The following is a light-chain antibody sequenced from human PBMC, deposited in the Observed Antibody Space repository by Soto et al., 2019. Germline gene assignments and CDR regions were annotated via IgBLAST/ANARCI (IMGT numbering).Light chain of an antibody. V-gene: IGLV4-69*01. CDR2: LNSDGSH. CDR1: SGHSSYA. J-gene: IGLJ3*02. Sequence: QLVLTQSPSASASLGASVKLTCTLSSGHSSYAIAWHQQQPEKGPRYLMKLNSDGSHSKGDGIPDRFSGSSSGAQRYLTISSPQSDDEPVHYCQTWGTRIQVFCRGTKFTVL. CDR3: QTWGTRIQV.